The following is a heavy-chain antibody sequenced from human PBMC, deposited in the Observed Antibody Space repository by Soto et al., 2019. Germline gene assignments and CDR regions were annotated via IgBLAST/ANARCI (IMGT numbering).Heavy chain of an antibody. V-gene: IGHV3-48*02. Sequence: EVQLVESGGGLVQPGGSLRLSCVASGFTFSSHTMNWVRQAPGKGLEWVSYIDTSGTTIYYADSVKGRFTISRDNDKNSLFLQMNSLRNEDTAVYYCARDDDGYNYEGIDYWGQGTLVTVSS. D-gene: IGHD3-16*01. CDR3: ARDDDGYNYEGIDY. CDR2: IDTSGTTI. J-gene: IGHJ4*02. CDR1: GFTFSSHT.